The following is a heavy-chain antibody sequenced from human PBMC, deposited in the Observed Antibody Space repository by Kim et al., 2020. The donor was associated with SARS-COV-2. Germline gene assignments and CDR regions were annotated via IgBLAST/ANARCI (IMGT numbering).Heavy chain of an antibody. V-gene: IGHV1-2*06. J-gene: IGHJ4*02. Sequence: ASVKVSCKASGYTFTGYYMHWVRQAPGQGLEWMGRINPNSGGTNYAQKFQGRVTMTRDTSISTAYMELGRLRSDDTAVYYCARVDYGSGNYYYRDYWGQGTLVTVSS. CDR2: INPNSGGT. CDR1: GYTFTGYY. D-gene: IGHD3-10*01. CDR3: ARVDYGSGNYYYRDY.